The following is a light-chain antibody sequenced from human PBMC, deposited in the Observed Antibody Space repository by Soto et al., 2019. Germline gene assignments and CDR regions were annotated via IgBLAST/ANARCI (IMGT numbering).Light chain of an antibody. CDR3: AAWDDILSGHV. CDR1: NSNLESNY. Sequence: QSVLTQPPSASGTPGQGVTISCSGSNSNLESNYVYWYQHLPGTAPKLLLYRNTLRPSGVPDRFSASKSVTSASLAISGLRSEDEGDYYSAAWDDILSGHVFGTGTKLTVL. J-gene: IGLJ1*01. V-gene: IGLV1-47*01. CDR2: RNT.